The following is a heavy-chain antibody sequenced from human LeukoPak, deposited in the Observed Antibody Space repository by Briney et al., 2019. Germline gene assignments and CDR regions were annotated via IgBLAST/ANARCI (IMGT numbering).Heavy chain of an antibody. V-gene: IGHV4-39*01. CDR3: ATPSSYCTTTDCHKVAIDS. D-gene: IGHD2-8*01. J-gene: IGHJ4*02. CDR2: MYYSGNT. CDR1: GGFISSSNYY. Sequence: PSETLSLTCSVSGGFISSSNYYWGWLRQPPGKGLEWIGSMYYSGNTYYNPSLKSRVTISVDTSKNQFSMKLTSVTAPDTAVYYCATPSSYCTTTDCHKVAIDSWGQGTLVTVSS.